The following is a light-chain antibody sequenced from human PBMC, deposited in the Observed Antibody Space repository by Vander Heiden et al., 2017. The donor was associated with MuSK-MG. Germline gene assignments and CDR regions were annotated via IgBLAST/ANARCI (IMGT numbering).Light chain of an antibody. J-gene: IGLJ2*01. Sequence: QSVLTQPPSASRTPGQTVTISCSGSSSNIGSNTVNWYQQLPGADQHRLIDSNNQRPSAVPDRFSCSKSGTSDSPALTGLQSEDEAEDDCEEWADSLNGPVFGGGTKLTVL. CDR2: SNN. CDR1: SSNIGSNT. CDR3: EEWADSLNGPV. V-gene: IGLV1-44*01.